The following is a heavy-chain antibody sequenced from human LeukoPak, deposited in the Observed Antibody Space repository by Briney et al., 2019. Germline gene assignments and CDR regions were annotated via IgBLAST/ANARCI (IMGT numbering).Heavy chain of an antibody. V-gene: IGHV5-51*01. J-gene: IGHJ4*02. CDR2: IYPGDSDT. Sequence: GESLKISCKGSGYSFTSYWIGWVRQMPGKGLEWMGIIYPGDSDTRYSPSFQGQVTISADKSISAAYLQWSSLKASDTAMYYCARRPYDSSGYWAYYFDYWGQGTLVTVSS. D-gene: IGHD3-22*01. CDR1: GYSFTSYW. CDR3: ARRPYDSSGYWAYYFDY.